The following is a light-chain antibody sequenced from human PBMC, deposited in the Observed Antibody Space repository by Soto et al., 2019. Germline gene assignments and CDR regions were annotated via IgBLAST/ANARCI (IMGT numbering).Light chain of an antibody. CDR1: SSDVGTYDF. CDR2: DVS. J-gene: IGLJ1*01. V-gene: IGLV2-11*01. CDR3: CLYAVTFYV. Sequence: QSALTQPRSVSGSPVQSVTMSCTGTSSDVGTYDFVSWYQQHPGKAPRLMIFDVSERPSGAPDRFTGSKSGNTASLTISGLQAEDEADYYCCLYAVTFYVFGTGTKVTVL.